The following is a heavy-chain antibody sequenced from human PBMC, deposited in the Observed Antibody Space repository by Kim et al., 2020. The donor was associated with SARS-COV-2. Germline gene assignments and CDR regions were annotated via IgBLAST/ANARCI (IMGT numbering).Heavy chain of an antibody. CDR3: ARGGGSGSYYTPFDY. Sequence: SVKVSCKTSAGTFSNYEVKAISWVRQAPGQGLEWMGGVIPILGTTNYAQKFQGRVTITADESASAVHMELSSLRSDDTAVYYCARGGGSGSYYTPFDYWGQGTLVTVSS. D-gene: IGHD3-10*01. CDR1: AGTFSNYEVKA. J-gene: IGHJ4*02. V-gene: IGHV1-69*13. CDR2: VIPILGTT.